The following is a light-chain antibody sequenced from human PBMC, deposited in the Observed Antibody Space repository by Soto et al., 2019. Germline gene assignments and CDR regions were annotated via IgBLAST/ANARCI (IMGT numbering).Light chain of an antibody. V-gene: IGKV3-15*01. CDR1: QSVSSN. J-gene: IGKJ4*01. CDR2: GAS. Sequence: EIVMTQSPATLSVSPGERATLSCRASQSVSSNLAWYQQKPGQAPRLLIYGASTRATGIPGRFSGSGSGTEFPLTISSLQSEDFAVYYCQQYNNWPPLTFGGGTKVEIK. CDR3: QQYNNWPPLT.